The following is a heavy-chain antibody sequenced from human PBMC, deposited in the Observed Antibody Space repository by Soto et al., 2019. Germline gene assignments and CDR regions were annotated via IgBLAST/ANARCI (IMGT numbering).Heavy chain of an antibody. CDR1: GYSFTSYW. CDR3: ARHSYHDILTGYRILGEYYAMDV. D-gene: IGHD3-9*01. J-gene: IGHJ6*02. CDR2: IYPGDSDT. V-gene: IGHV5-51*01. Sequence: GASLKISCDASGYSFTSYWIGWVRQMPGKGLEWMGIIYPGDSDTSYSPSFGGQVTISADKSINTAYLHWNSLTASDTAMYYCARHSYHDILTGYRILGEYYAMDVWGQGTTVTVSS.